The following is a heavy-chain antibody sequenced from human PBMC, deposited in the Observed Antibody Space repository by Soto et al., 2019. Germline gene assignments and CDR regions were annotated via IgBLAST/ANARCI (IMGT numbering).Heavy chain of an antibody. Sequence: QVRLQQWGAGLVRPSETLSLTCAVYGGSFNNYCWSWIRQPPGKGLEWIGEVCPGGRTNYSPTLKIEVRMAVEGSTNQFSLRLTSVTVADTAVYYCARGGYGQYDAYNWFDPWGQG. V-gene: IGHV4-34*02. J-gene: IGHJ5*02. CDR3: ARGGYGQYDAYNWFDP. CDR1: GGSFNNYC. CDR2: VCPGGRT. D-gene: IGHD5-18*01.